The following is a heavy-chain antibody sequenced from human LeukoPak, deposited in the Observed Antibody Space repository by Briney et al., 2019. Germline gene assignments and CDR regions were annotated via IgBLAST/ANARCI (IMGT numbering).Heavy chain of an antibody. Sequence: GGSLRLSCVASGFTFSRYSMNWVRQAPGKGLEWVSSISSSSSYIYYADSVKGRFTISRDNAKNSLYLQMNSLRAEDTAVYYCARDSLWFGELLDYWGQGTLVTVSS. V-gene: IGHV3-21*01. D-gene: IGHD3-10*01. CDR3: ARDSLWFGELLDY. CDR2: ISSSSSYI. CDR1: GFTFSRYS. J-gene: IGHJ4*02.